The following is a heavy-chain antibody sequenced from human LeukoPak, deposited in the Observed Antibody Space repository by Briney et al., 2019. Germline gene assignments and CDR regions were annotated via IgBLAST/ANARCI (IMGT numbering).Heavy chain of an antibody. CDR3: AWMTTVTTVDF. Sequence: GGSLRLSCVVSGILFTDAWISWVRRAPGKGLEWVGRIKGRHYTETSDFAAPVKGRFSISRDDSKNTLYLQMNSLENEDTAVYYCAWMTTVTTVDFWGQGTLVTVSS. CDR1: GILFTDAW. D-gene: IGHD4-11*01. J-gene: IGHJ4*02. V-gene: IGHV3-15*05. CDR2: IKGRHYTETS.